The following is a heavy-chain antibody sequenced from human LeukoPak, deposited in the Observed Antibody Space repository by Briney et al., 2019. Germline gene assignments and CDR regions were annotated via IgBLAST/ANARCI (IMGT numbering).Heavy chain of an antibody. Sequence: SGGSLRLSCAASGFTFSTYSMNWVRQAPGKGLEWVSTISGSGGSTYYADSVKGRFTISRDKSKNTVYLQMNSLRAEDTAVYYCAKERGYGYNHIDYWGQGTLVTVSS. CDR2: ISGSGGST. J-gene: IGHJ4*02. CDR3: AKERGYGYNHIDY. D-gene: IGHD5-24*01. V-gene: IGHV3-23*01. CDR1: GFTFSTYS.